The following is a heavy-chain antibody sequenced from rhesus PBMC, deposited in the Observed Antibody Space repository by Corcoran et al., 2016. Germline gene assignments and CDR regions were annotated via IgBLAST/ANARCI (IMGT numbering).Heavy chain of an antibody. V-gene: IGHV2-174*01. J-gene: IGHJ1*01. Sequence: QVTLKESGPALVKPTQTLTLTCTFSGFSLTTSGMGVGWIRQPPGKALEWLALIYWDEDKRYSTSLKSRLTLSKDTSKNQVVLTMTNMDPVDTATYYCARGGCSSTYGFVAEYFEFWGQGALVTVSS. CDR1: GFSLTTSGMG. D-gene: IGHD2-15*01. CDR2: IYWDEDK. CDR3: ARGGCSSTYGFVAEYFEF.